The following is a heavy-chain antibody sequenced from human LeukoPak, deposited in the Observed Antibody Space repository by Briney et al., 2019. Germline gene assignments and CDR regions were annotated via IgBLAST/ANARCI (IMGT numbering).Heavy chain of an antibody. CDR2: ISYDGSNK. D-gene: IGHD2-15*01. J-gene: IGHJ6*02. CDR3: ARDLRGVADYYYGMDV. V-gene: IGHV3-30*04. Sequence: GGSLRLSCAASGFTFSSYAMHWVRQAPGKGLEWVAVISYDGSNKYYADSVKGRFTISRDNSKNSLYLQMNSLRAEDTAVYYCARDLRGVADYYYGMDVWGQGTTVTVSS. CDR1: GFTFSSYA.